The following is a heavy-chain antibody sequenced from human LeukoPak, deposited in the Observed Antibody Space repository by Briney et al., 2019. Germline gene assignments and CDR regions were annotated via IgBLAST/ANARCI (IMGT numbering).Heavy chain of an antibody. V-gene: IGHV3-74*01. CDR1: GFTFSSYW. CDR3: AREVCSGGSCYSDY. D-gene: IGHD2-15*01. Sequence: GGSLRLSCAASGFTFSSYWMHWVRQAPGKGLVWVSRINSDGSSTSYADSVKGRFTISRDSAKNTLYLQMNSLRAEDTAVYYCAREVCSGGSCYSDYWGQGTLVTVSS. J-gene: IGHJ4*02. CDR2: INSDGSST.